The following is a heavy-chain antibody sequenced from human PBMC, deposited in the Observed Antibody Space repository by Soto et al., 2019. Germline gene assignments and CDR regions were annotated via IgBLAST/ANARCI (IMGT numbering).Heavy chain of an antibody. J-gene: IGHJ4*02. CDR2: IWYDGSNK. CDR1: GFTFSSYG. D-gene: IGHD5-12*01. Sequence: QVQLVESGGGVVQPGRSLRLSCAASGFTFSSYGMHWVRQAPGKGLEGVAVIWYDGSNKYYADSVKGRFTISRDNSKNTLYLQMNSLRAEDTAVYYCARDEEMATITGCFDYWGQGTLVTVSS. V-gene: IGHV3-33*01. CDR3: ARDEEMATITGCFDY.